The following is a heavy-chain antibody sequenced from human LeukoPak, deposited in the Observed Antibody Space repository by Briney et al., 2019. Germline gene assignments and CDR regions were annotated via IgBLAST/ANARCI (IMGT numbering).Heavy chain of an antibody. V-gene: IGHV4-59*08. CDR3: ARAWGYSLDY. CDR2: IYYSGST. J-gene: IGHJ4*02. D-gene: IGHD3-22*01. CDR1: GVSISSYY. Sequence: SETLSLTCTVSGVSISSYYWSWIRQPPGKGLEWIGYIYYSGSTNYNPSLKSRVTISVDTSKNQFSLKLSSVTAADTAVYYCARAWGYSLDYWGQGTLVTVSS.